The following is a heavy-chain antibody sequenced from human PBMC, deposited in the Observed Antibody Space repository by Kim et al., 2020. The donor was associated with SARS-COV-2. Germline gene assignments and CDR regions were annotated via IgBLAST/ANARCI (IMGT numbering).Heavy chain of an antibody. D-gene: IGHD3-10*01. CDR2: IYYSGST. J-gene: IGHJ5*02. CDR1: GGSISSSSYY. CDR3: ASVKGSVDP. V-gene: IGHV4-39*01. Sequence: SETLSLTCTVSGGSISSSSYYWGWIRQPPGKGLEWIGSIYYSGSTYYNPSLKRRVTISVDTSKNQFSLKLSSVTAADTAVYYCASVKGSVDPWGQGTLVTVSS.